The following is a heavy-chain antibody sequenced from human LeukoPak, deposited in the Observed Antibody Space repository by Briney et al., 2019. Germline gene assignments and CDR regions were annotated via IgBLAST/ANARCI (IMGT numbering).Heavy chain of an antibody. Sequence: GGSLRLSCAASGFTFSSYWMHWVRQAPGKGLAWVSRINSYGSSTSYADSVKGRFTISRDNAKNTLYLQMNSLRAEDTAVYYCAREGIGENAPNYFDYWGQGTLVTVSS. CDR3: AREGIGENAPNYFDY. J-gene: IGHJ4*02. V-gene: IGHV3-74*01. D-gene: IGHD3-10*01. CDR1: GFTFSSYW. CDR2: INSYGSST.